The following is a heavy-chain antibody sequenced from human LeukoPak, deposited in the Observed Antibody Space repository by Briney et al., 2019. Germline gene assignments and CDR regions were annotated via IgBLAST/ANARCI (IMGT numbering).Heavy chain of an antibody. CDR1: GGSISSGGYY. CDR2: IYYSGST. V-gene: IGHV4-31*03. J-gene: IGHJ4*02. Sequence: PSETLSLTCTVSGGSISSGGYYWSWIRQHPGKGLEWIGYIYYSGSTYYNPSLKSRVTISVDTSKNQFSLKLSSVTAADTAVYYCARGNDYSNYPFDYWGQGTLVTVSS. CDR3: ARGNDYSNYPFDY. D-gene: IGHD4-11*01.